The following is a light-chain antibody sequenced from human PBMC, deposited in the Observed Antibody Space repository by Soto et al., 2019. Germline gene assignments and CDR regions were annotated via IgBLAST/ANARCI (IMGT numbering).Light chain of an antibody. CDR3: QQYNDWPPWT. J-gene: IGKJ1*01. CDR1: QSVSSS. Sequence: EIVMTQSPATLSLSPGEGATLSCRASQSVSSSLAWYQQKPGQAPRLLIYGASTRATGIPARFSGSGSGTEFTLTISSLQSADFAVYYCQQYNDWPPWTFGQGTKVEIK. V-gene: IGKV3-15*01. CDR2: GAS.